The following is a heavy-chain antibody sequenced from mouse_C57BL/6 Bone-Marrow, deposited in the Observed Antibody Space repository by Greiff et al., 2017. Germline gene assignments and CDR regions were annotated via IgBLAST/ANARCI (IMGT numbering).Heavy chain of an antibody. CDR3: ARRDLYYGYDPDYFDY. Sequence: VQLQQSGPELVKPGASVKMSCKASGYTFTDYNMHWVKQSHGKSLEWIGYINPNNGGTSYNQKFKGKATLTVNKSSSTAYMELRSLTSEDSAVYYCARRDLYYGYDPDYFDYWGQGTTLTVSS. D-gene: IGHD2-2*01. CDR2: INPNNGGT. CDR1: GYTFTDYN. V-gene: IGHV1-22*01. J-gene: IGHJ2*01.